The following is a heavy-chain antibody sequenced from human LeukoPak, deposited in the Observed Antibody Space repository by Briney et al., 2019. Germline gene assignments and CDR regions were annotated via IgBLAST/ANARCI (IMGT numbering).Heavy chain of an antibody. CDR1: GDSVTSYY. CDR2: VSSDGTT. CDR3: ARLDCTGDGCYNH. D-gene: IGHD2-8*02. V-gene: IGHV4-59*08. J-gene: IGHJ4*02. Sequence: SETLSLTCSVFGDSVTSYYWSWIRQPPGKGLEWIGYVSSDGTTNYTPSLRSRVIMSVDTAKNHISLSLTSLTAADTAIYYCARLDCTGDGCYNHWGRGTLVTVSS.